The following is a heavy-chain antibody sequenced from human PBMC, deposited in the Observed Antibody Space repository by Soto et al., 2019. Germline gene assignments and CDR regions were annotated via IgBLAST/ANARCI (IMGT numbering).Heavy chain of an antibody. CDR2: IIPIFGTA. V-gene: IGHV1-69*12. J-gene: IGHJ6*02. Sequence: QVQLVQSGAEVKKPGSSVKASCKASGGTFSSYAISWVRQAPGQGLEGMGGIIPIFGTANYAQKFQGRVTITADESTSTAYMELSSLRSEDTAVYYCAGPPELTRIYYYYGMDVWGQGTTVTVSS. CDR3: AGPPELTRIYYYYGMDV. CDR1: GGTFSSYA. D-gene: IGHD1-7*01.